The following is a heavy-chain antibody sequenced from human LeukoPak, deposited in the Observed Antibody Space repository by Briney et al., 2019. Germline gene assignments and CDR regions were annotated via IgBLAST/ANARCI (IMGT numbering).Heavy chain of an antibody. CDR2: ISAYNGNT. CDR1: GGTFSSYA. Sequence: ASVKVSCKASGGTFSSYAISWVRQAPGQGLEWMGWISAYNGNTNYAQKLQGRVTMTTDTSTSTAYMELRSLRSDDTAVYYCASLFYPMMQFDPWGQGTLVTVSS. D-gene: IGHD3-22*01. CDR3: ASLFYPMMQFDP. J-gene: IGHJ5*02. V-gene: IGHV1-18*01.